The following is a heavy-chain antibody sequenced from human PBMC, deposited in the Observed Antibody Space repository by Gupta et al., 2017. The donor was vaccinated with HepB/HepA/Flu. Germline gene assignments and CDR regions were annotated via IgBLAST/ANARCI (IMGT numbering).Heavy chain of an antibody. Sequence: QVQLVASGGGGVQPGRSLRLSCAVSGFTFSSYALHWVRQAPGKGLEWVAVILYDGSNELYADSVKGRFTISRDNSKNTLYLQMNSLRPEDTAVYYCARDKVNQAAAGYFDYWGQGTLVTVSS. D-gene: IGHD6-13*01. CDR3: ARDKVNQAAAGYFDY. CDR1: GFTFSSYA. J-gene: IGHJ4*02. V-gene: IGHV3-30-3*01. CDR2: ILYDGSNE.